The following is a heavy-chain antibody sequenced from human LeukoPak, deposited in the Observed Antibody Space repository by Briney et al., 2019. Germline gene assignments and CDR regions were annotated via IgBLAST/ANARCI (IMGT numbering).Heavy chain of an antibody. CDR1: GFNFGDRR. J-gene: IGHJ4*02. CDR3: ASIDYDY. Sequence: PGGSLRLSCTASGFNFGDRRMNWVRQTPGKGLEWLSHISSSGNDIYYAESVKGRFTISRDNAKNSMYLEMNSLRVEDTGIYYCASIDYDYWGQGTLVTVSS. D-gene: IGHD3-16*02. CDR2: ISSSGNDI. V-gene: IGHV3-21*05.